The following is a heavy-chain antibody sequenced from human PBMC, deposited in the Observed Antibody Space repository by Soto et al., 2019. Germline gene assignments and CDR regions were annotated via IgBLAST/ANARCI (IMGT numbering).Heavy chain of an antibody. Sequence: SETLSLTCTVSGGSISNPSYYWGWVRQPPGKGLERSGDIFYTARTYYSPSLKSRVTISIDPSQELFSMNQPSVPAADRAAYFCAGLTFRIAAASHEGRNCFGPWAPGTLVTVSS. D-gene: IGHD2-21*01. J-gene: IGHJ5*02. CDR3: AGLTFRIAAASHEGRNCFGP. CDR1: GGSISNPSYY. V-gene: IGHV4-39*01. CDR2: IFYTART.